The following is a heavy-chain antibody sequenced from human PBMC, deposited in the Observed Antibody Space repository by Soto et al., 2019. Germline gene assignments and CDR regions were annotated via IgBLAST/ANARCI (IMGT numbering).Heavy chain of an antibody. D-gene: IGHD6-13*01. V-gene: IGHV3-7*05. CDR2: IKQDESKN. Sequence: EVQLVESGGGLVQPGESLRLSCAASGFTFSDYWMTWVRQAPGKGLEWVANIKQDESKNSYLDSVRGRFTISRDNARNSLYLQMDSLRAEDTALYYCARDVSPGSRPASRDAFDMWGLGKMVNVSS. J-gene: IGHJ3*02. CDR1: GFTFSDYW. CDR3: ARDVSPGSRPASRDAFDM.